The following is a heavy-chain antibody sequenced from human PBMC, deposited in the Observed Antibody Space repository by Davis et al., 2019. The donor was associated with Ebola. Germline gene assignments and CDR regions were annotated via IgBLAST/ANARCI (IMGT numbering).Heavy chain of an antibody. CDR3: ARGRGYCSGGDCYSDC. CDR2: ISDSGGST. J-gene: IGHJ4*02. CDR1: GFTFSSYA. V-gene: IGHV3-23*01. D-gene: IGHD2-21*02. Sequence: PGGSLRLSCAASGFTFSSYAMSWVRQAPGQGLEWVSSISDSGGSTYNADSVKGRFTISRDNSKNTLYLQMNSLRAEDTAVYYCARGRGYCSGGDCYSDCWGQGTLVTVSS.